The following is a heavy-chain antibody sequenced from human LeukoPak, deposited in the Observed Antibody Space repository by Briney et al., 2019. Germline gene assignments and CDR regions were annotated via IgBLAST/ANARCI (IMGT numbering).Heavy chain of an antibody. CDR2: IIPILGIA. Sequence: GASVKVSCKASGGTFSSYAISWVRQAPGQGLEWMGRIIPILGIANYAQKFQGRVTITADKSTSTAYMELSSLRSEDTAVYYCARDSVAAAGVYFDYWGQGTLVTVSS. V-gene: IGHV1-69*04. J-gene: IGHJ4*02. CDR1: GGTFSSYA. D-gene: IGHD6-13*01. CDR3: ARDSVAAAGVYFDY.